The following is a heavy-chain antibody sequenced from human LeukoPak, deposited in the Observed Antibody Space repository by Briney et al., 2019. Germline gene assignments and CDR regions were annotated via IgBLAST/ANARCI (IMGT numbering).Heavy chain of an antibody. Sequence: PGGSLRLSCAASGFTFSSYEMNWVRQAPGKGLEWVSVISGSGGSTYYADSVKGRFTISRDNSKNTLYLQMNSLRAEDTAVYYCARVYFDSSGYPTTDYFDYWGQGTLVTVSS. CDR2: ISGSGGST. CDR1: GFTFSSYE. CDR3: ARVYFDSSGYPTTDYFDY. J-gene: IGHJ4*02. D-gene: IGHD3-22*01. V-gene: IGHV3-23*01.